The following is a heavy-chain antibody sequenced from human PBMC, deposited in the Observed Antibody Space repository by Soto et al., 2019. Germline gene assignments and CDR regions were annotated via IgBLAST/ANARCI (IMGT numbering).Heavy chain of an antibody. CDR2: ISGSGGST. CDR1: GFTFSSYA. D-gene: IGHD1-7*01. J-gene: IGHJ6*03. V-gene: IGHV3-23*01. Sequence: PGGSLRLSCAASGFTFSSYAMSWVRQAPGKGLEWVSAISGSGGSTYYADSVKGRFTISRDNSKNTLYLQMNSLRAEDTAVYYCAKAFQAWNYRRDYYYYMDVWGKGTTVTVSS. CDR3: AKAFQAWNYRRDYYYYMDV.